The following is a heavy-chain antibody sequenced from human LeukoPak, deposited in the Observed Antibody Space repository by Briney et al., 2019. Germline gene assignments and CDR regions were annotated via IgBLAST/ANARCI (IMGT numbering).Heavy chain of an antibody. CDR1: GFTFRSHD. J-gene: IGHJ4*02. V-gene: IGHV3-13*01. CDR2: IGIGGDT. D-gene: IGHD2-15*01. CDR3: VRQATPHGHFDY. Sequence: PGGSLRLSCAASGFTFRSHDMHWVRQATGKGLEWVSVIGIGGDTYYPGSVKGRFTISRENAKNSLYLQMNSLRAGDTAVYYCVRQATPHGHFDYWGQGILVTVSS.